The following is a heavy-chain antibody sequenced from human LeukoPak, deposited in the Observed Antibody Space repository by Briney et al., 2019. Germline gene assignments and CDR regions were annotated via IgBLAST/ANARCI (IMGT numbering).Heavy chain of an antibody. CDR3: AREYGDFDY. D-gene: IGHD4-17*01. J-gene: IGHJ4*02. V-gene: IGHV4-4*07. Sequence: SETLSLTCTVSSGSISNYYWSWIRQSAGKGLEWIGRIYRSGSTNYSPSLKSRVTMSVDTSKNQFSLKLNSVTAADTAVYYCAREYGDFDYWGQGTLVTVSS. CDR1: SGSISNYY. CDR2: IYRSGST.